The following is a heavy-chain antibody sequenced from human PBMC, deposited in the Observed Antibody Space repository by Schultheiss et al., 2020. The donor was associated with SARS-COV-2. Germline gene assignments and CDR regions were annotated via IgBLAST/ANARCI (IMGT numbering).Heavy chain of an antibody. CDR1: GFTFDSYG. J-gene: IGHJ6*02. V-gene: IGHV3-33*01. Sequence: GGSLRLSCAASGFTFDSYGMHWVRQAPGKGLEWVAVIWFDGSEKYYADSVKGRFTISRDNSKNTVYLQMNSLRAEDTAVYYCARGHAPIFGEVYPGEYGMDVWGQGTTVTVSS. CDR2: IWFDGSEK. CDR3: ARGHAPIFGEVYPGEYGMDV. D-gene: IGHD3-3*01.